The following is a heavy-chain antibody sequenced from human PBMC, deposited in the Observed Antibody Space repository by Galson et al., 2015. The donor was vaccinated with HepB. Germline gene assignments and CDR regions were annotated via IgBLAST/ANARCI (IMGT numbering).Heavy chain of an antibody. CDR3: ARNDFWSGYYFEY. D-gene: IGHD3-3*01. CDR2: IYSGGST. CDR1: GFTVSSNY. Sequence: SLRLSCAASGFTVSSNYMSWVRQAPGKGLEWVSVIYSGGSTYYADSVKGRFTISRDNSKNTLYLQMNSLRAEDTAVYYCARNDFWSGYYFEYWGQGTLVTVSS. V-gene: IGHV3-53*01. J-gene: IGHJ4*02.